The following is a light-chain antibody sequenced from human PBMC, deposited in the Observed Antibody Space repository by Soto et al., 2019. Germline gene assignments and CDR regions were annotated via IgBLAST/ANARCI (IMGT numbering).Light chain of an antibody. CDR1: QSVSSSY. J-gene: IGKJ1*01. CDR3: QDSGISPRT. CDR2: GAS. V-gene: IGKV3-20*01. Sequence: EIVLNQSLCTLALTPGERANLSCRASQSVSSSYLAWYQQKPGQAPRLLIYGASSRATGIPDRFSGSGSGTDFTLTISRLEPEDFAVYYCQDSGISPRTFGQGAKADIK.